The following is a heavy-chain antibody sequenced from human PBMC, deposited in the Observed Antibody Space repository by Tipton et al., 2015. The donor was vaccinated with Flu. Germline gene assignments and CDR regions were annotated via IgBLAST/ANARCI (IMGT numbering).Heavy chain of an antibody. V-gene: IGHV3-48*04. CDR1: GFRFSSYS. CDR2: IGSNGDTI. Sequence: SLRLSCAASGFRFSSYSMNWVRQAPGKGLEWISYIGSNGDTIYYADSVRGRFTTSRDNAKNSLYLQMDSLRADDTALYYCARIIGNGNYDYAVDVWGQGTAVTVS. J-gene: IGHJ6*02. CDR3: ARIIGNGNYDYAVDV. D-gene: IGHD1-20*01.